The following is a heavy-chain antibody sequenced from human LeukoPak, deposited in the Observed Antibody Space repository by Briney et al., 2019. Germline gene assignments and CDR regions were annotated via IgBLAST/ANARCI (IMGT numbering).Heavy chain of an antibody. D-gene: IGHD1-26*01. V-gene: IGHV3-23*01. CDR3: AKAQDGSYRWFDP. J-gene: IGHJ5*02. CDR2: ISGSGGST. Sequence: GGSLRLSCAAPGFTFSSYAMSWVRQAPGKGLEWVSAISGSGGSTYYADSVEGRFTISRDNSKNTLYLQMNSLRAEDTAVYYCAKAQDGSYRWFDPWGQGTLVTVSS. CDR1: GFTFSSYA.